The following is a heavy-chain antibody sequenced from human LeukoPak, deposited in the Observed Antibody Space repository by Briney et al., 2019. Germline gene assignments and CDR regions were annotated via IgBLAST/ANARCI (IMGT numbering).Heavy chain of an antibody. J-gene: IGHJ4*02. Sequence: LGGSLRLSCAASGFTFSRNYMSWVRQAPGKGLEWVSVIYSDDSTYYVASVEGRFTISSDNSKNTLYLQMNRLSAEDTAVYYCAGEYCSSGSCYPRYWGQGALVTVSS. CDR1: GFTFSRNY. CDR2: IYSDDST. D-gene: IGHD2-15*01. CDR3: AGEYCSSGSCYPRY. V-gene: IGHV3-53*01.